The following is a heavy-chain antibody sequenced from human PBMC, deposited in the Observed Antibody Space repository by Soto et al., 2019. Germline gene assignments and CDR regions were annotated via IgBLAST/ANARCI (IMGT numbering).Heavy chain of an antibody. CDR2: ISSSSSYT. Sequence: EVQLVESGGGLVKPGGSLRLSCAASGFTFSSYSMNWVRQAPGKGLEWVSYISSSSSYTNYADSVKGRFTISRDNAKNSLYLQMNSLRAEDTAVYYCARTSSIAARIHAFDIWGQGTMVTVSS. J-gene: IGHJ3*02. V-gene: IGHV3-21*05. D-gene: IGHD6-6*01. CDR3: ARTSSIAARIHAFDI. CDR1: GFTFSSYS.